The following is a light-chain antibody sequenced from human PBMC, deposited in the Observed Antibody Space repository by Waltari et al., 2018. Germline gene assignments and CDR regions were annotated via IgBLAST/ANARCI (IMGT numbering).Light chain of an antibody. J-gene: IGLJ3*02. CDR2: RNT. CDR3: ASWDDSLSHWV. Sequence: QSVPTQPPSAYGTPGQRVSMPCSGSSSNLRSKFGYWYQQLPGSARKLLIIRNTQRSSGVPDRFSASKSGTSASLAISGLRSDDEGYYYCASWDDSLSHWVFGGGTKVTVL. CDR1: SSNLRSKF. V-gene: IGLV1-47*01.